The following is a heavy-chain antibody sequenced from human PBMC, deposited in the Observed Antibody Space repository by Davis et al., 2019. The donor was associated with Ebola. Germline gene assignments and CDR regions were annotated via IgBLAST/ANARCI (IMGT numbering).Heavy chain of an antibody. V-gene: IGHV3-48*03. CDR3: TRVPFATTVTY. CDR1: GFTFSTYE. D-gene: IGHD4-17*01. CDR2: ISAHGDTF. J-gene: IGHJ4*02. Sequence: PGGSLRLSCAASGFTFSTYEMNWVRQAPGKGLEWIAYISAHGDTFYYPDSVKGRFTISRDNAKNSVYLQMNSLRAEDTGVYYCTRVPFATTVTYWGQGTLVTVS.